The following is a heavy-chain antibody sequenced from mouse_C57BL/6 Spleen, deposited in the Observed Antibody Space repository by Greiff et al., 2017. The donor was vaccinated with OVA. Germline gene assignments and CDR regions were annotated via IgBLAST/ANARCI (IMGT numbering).Heavy chain of an antibody. D-gene: IGHD3-1*01. CDR2: ISRGSSTI. V-gene: IGHV5-17*01. Sequence: EVQLVESGGGLVKPGGSLKLSCAASGFTFSDYGMHWVRQAPEKGLEWVAYISRGSSTIYYADTVKGRFTFTRDNAKNTLFLQMTILRSADKAVDDYAFDRSRDYAMDYWGQGTSVTVSS. J-gene: IGHJ4*01. CDR1: GFTFSDYG. CDR3: AFDRSRDYAMDY.